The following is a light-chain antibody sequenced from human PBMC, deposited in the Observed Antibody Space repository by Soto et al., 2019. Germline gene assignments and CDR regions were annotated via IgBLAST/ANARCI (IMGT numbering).Light chain of an antibody. CDR2: GNN. Sequence: QSVLTQPPSVSGAPGQRVTISCTGSSSNIGAGYDVHWYQRLPGTAPKVLIYGNNNRPSGVPDRFSGSKSGTSASLAITGLQAEDEADSSVQSYASSLSGSYVFGTGTKLTVL. CDR1: SSNIGAGYD. V-gene: IGLV1-40*01. J-gene: IGLJ1*01. CDR3: QSYASSLSGSYV.